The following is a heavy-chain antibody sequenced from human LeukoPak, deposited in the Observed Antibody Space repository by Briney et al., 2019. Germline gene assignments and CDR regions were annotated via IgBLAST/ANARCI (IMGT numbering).Heavy chain of an antibody. CDR3: AKERDPLLRFLEWLSGDFDY. D-gene: IGHD3-3*01. CDR1: GFTVSSYA. J-gene: IGHJ4*02. Sequence: PGGSLRLSCAASGFTVSSYAMSWVRQAPGKGREWVSAINGSGGSTYYADSVKGRFTISRDNSKNTLYLQMNSLRAEDTAVYYCAKERDPLLRFLEWLSGDFDYWGQGNLDTVSS. CDR2: INGSGGST. V-gene: IGHV3-23*01.